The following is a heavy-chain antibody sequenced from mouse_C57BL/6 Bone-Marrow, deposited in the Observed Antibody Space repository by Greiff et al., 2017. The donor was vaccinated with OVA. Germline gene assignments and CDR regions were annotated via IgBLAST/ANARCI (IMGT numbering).Heavy chain of an antibody. CDR1: GYTFTSYW. J-gene: IGHJ2*01. Sequence: VQLQQSGAELVKPGASVKLSCKASGYTFTSYWMHWVKQRPGQGLEWIGMIHPNSGSTNYNEKFKSKATLTVDKSSSTAYMQLSSLTSEDSAVYYCARERLLLYFDYWGQGTTLTVSS. V-gene: IGHV1-64*01. CDR3: ARERLLLYFDY. CDR2: IHPNSGST. D-gene: IGHD2-3*01.